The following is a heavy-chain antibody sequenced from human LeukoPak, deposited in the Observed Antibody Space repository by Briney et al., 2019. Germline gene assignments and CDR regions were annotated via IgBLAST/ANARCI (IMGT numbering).Heavy chain of an antibody. V-gene: IGHV4-38-2*02. CDR1: GSSITSGYY. J-gene: IGHJ4*02. CDR2: IYHGGTT. D-gene: IGHD5-18*01. CDR3: AREKGYSYGIDY. Sequence: SETLSLTCTVAGSSITSGYYWGWIRQPPGKGLEWIGSIYHGGTTYYNPSLKSPVTISVDTSKNQFSLKLSSVTAADTAVYYCAREKGYSYGIDYWGQGTLVTVSS.